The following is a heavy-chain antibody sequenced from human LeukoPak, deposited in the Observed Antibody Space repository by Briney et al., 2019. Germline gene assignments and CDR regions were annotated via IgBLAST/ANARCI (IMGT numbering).Heavy chain of an antibody. V-gene: IGHV3-30*03. CDR3: AGTTVTDY. J-gene: IGHJ4*02. D-gene: IGHD4-17*01. CDR2: ISYDGSNK. Sequence: GGSLRLSCAASGLTFSSYGMHWVRQAPGKGLEWVAVISYDGSNKYYADSVKGRFTISRDNSKNPLYLQMNSLRAEDTAVYYCAGTTVTDYWGQGTLVTVSS. CDR1: GLTFSSYG.